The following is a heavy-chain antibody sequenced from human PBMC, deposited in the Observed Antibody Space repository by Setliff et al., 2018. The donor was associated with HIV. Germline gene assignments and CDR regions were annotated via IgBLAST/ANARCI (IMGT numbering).Heavy chain of an antibody. V-gene: IGHV1-18*04. Sequence: ASVKVSCKSSGYTFTDYFMHWVRQAPGQGLEWMGWINIYSGNTNYAQKVQDRVTMTKDTSTSTAYMELRSLRSDDTAVYYCARERSAFDIWGQGTMVTVSS. CDR1: GYTFTDYF. CDR2: INIYSGNT. J-gene: IGHJ3*02. CDR3: ARERSAFDI.